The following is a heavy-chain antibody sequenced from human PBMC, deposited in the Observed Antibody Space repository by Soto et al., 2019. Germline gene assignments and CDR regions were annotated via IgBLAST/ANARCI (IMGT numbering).Heavy chain of an antibody. CDR2: IYDSGTT. V-gene: IGHV4-30-2*01. CDR3: ARADDYDSRSYSYFDN. J-gene: IGHJ4*02. Sequence: QLQLQESGSGLVKPSQTLSLTCAVSGGSISSGGYSWSWIRQPPGKGLEWIGYIYDSGTTYYNPSLKSRVTISVDRSKNQFSLKVRSVTAADTAVYYCARADDYDSRSYSYFDNWGQGTLVTVSS. D-gene: IGHD3-22*01. CDR1: GGSISSGGYS.